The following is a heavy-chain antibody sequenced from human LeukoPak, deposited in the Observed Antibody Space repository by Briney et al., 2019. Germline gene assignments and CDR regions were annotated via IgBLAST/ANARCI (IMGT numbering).Heavy chain of an antibody. V-gene: IGHV3-66*01. CDR3: ATISDLLFYFDY. CDR1: GFTVSSTY. Sequence: GGSLRLSCAASGFTVSSTYMSWVRQAPGKGLEWVSLIYTGGNTYYADSVKGRFTLSRDNSKNTVYLQMNSLRVEDTAMYYCATISDLLFYFDYWGQGTLVTVSS. CDR2: IYTGGNT. J-gene: IGHJ4*02.